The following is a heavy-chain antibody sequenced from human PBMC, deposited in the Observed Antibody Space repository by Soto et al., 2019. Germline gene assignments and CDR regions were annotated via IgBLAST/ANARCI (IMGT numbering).Heavy chain of an antibody. CDR3: ARDGRPDYGDYGWYFDL. V-gene: IGHV3-21*01. J-gene: IGHJ2*01. CDR1: GFTFSSNS. CDR2: ISSSSSYI. Sequence: EVQLVESGGGLVKPGGSLRLSCAASGFTFSSNSMNWVRKAPGKGLEWASSISSSSSYIYYADSVKGRFTISRDNAKNSLYLQMNSLRAEDTAVYYCARDGRPDYGDYGWYFDLWGRGTLVTVSS. D-gene: IGHD4-17*01.